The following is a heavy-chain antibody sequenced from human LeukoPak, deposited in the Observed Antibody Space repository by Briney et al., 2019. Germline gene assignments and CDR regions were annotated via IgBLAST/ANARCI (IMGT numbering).Heavy chain of an antibody. Sequence: ASVKVSCKASGYTFTSYDINWVRQATGQGLEWMGWMNPNSGNTGYAQKFQGRVTMTRNTSISTAYMDLSRLRSEDTAVYYCARGLMRVPAAIHYWGQGTLVTVSS. CDR2: MNPNSGNT. V-gene: IGHV1-8*01. D-gene: IGHD2-2*01. CDR3: ARGLMRVPAAIHY. CDR1: GYTFTSYD. J-gene: IGHJ4*02.